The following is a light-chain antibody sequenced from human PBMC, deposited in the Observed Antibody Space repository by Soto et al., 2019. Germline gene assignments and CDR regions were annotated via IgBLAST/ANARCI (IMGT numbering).Light chain of an antibody. J-gene: IGKJ4*02. CDR1: QDIGNW. CDR2: DAT. V-gene: IGKV1-5*01. Sequence: DIQMTQSTSTLSASVGDRVTMTCRASQDIGNWLAWDQQKPGKAPKLLVYDATSLQSGVPSRFSGSGSVTDFTLSISCLQSEDFATYYCQQYYSLPGTFGGGTKVDIK. CDR3: QQYYSLPGT.